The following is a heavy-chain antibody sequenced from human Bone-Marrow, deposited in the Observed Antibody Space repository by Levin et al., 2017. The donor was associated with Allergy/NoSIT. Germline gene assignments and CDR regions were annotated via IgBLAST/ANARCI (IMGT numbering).Heavy chain of an antibody. J-gene: IGHJ5*02. D-gene: IGHD1-1*01. CDR2: IGSGGGGI. CDR1: GFNFAAYS. V-gene: IGHV3-23*01. CDR3: ARYLTTGISRWFDP. Sequence: PGGSLRLSCAASGFNFAAYSITWVRQAPGKGLEWVSVIGSGGGGIQYADSVKGRFTVSRDNSKNTLFLQMNSLGVEDTALYYCARYLTTGISRWFDPWGQGTLVTVSS.